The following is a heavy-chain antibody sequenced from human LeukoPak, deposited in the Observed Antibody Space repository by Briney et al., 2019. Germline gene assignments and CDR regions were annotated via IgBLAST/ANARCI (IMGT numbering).Heavy chain of an antibody. V-gene: IGHV3-20*04. D-gene: IGHD3-10*01. CDR3: ARVAGQFGELFTQKRFDH. Sequence: GGSLRLSCAASGFTFDDYGMGWVRQAPGKGLVWVSGINWNGGSTGYADSVKGRFTISRDNAKNSLYLQMNSLRAEDTALYSCARVAGQFGELFTQKRFDHWGQGTLVTVSS. CDR2: INWNGGST. CDR1: GFTFDDYG. J-gene: IGHJ4*02.